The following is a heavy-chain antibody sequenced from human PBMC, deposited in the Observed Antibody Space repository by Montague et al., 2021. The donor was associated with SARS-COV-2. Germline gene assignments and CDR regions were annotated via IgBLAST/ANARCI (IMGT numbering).Heavy chain of an antibody. J-gene: IGHJ3*02. CDR2: IYYSGST. CDR1: GGSISSYY. V-gene: IGHV4-59*08. CDR3: ARHGRFSVIVNTPRGAFDI. Sequence: SETLSLTCTVSGGSISSYYWSWIRQPPGKGLEWIGYIYYSGSTNYNPSLKSRVTISVDTSKNQFSLKLSSVTAADTAGYYCARHGRFSVIVNTPRGAFDIWGQGTMVTVSS. D-gene: IGHD3-22*01.